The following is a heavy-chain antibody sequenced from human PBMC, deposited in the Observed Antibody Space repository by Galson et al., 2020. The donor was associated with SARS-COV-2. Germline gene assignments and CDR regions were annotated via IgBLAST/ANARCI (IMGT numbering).Heavy chain of an antibody. V-gene: IGHV4-39*01. J-gene: IGHJ4*02. CDR3: ARLAYLIAAAGDLIDY. Sequence: SETLSLTCTVSGGSISSSSYYWGWIRQPPGKGLEWIGSIYYSGSTYSNPSLKSRVTISVDTSKNQFSLKLSSVTAADTAVYYCARLAYLIAAAGDLIDYWGQGTLVTVSS. CDR1: GGSISSSSYY. CDR2: IYYSGST. D-gene: IGHD6-13*01.